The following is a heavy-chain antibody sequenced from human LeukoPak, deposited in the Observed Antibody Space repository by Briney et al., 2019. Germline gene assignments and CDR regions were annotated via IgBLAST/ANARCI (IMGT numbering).Heavy chain of an antibody. CDR3: ARVGGIVMVRGVIITNPTHWYFDL. CDR1: GGSISSYY. CDR2: IYYSGST. Sequence: SETLSLTCTVSGGSISSYYWSWIRQPPGKGLEWIGYIYYSGSTNYDPSLKSRVTISVDTSKNQFSLRLRSVTAADTAVYYCARVGGIVMVRGVIITNPTHWYFDLWGRGTLVTVSS. D-gene: IGHD3-10*01. J-gene: IGHJ2*01. V-gene: IGHV4-59*01.